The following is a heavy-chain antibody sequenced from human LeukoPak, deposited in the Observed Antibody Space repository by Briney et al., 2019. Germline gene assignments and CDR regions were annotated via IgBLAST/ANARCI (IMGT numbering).Heavy chain of an antibody. Sequence: GGSLRLSCAAPGFTFSNYAMHWVRQALGKGLEWVAVISKDGIDKYYADSVKGRFTISRDNSKTTLYLQMSSLRAEDTGMYYCTRLELWWQQMDIPAFDIWGQGTMVTVSS. J-gene: IGHJ3*02. CDR3: TRLELWWQQMDIPAFDI. CDR2: ISKDGIDK. CDR1: GFTFSNYA. V-gene: IGHV3-30*03. D-gene: IGHD2-15*01.